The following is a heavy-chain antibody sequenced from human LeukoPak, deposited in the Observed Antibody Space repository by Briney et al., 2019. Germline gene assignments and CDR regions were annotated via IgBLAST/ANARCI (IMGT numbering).Heavy chain of an antibody. J-gene: IGHJ4*02. CDR1: GFTFSSYG. V-gene: IGHV3-23*01. CDR2: ISGSGGST. D-gene: IGHD4-17*01. CDR3: AKDLDYGDYVSCLDY. Sequence: GGSLRLSCAASGFTFSSYGMSWVRQAPGKGLEWVSAISGSGGSTYYADSVKGRFTISRDNSKNTLCLQMNSLRAEDTAVYYCAKDLDYGDYVSCLDYWGQGTLVTVSS.